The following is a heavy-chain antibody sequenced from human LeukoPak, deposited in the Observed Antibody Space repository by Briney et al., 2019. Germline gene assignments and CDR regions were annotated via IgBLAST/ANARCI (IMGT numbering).Heavy chain of an antibody. Sequence: SETLSLTCTVSGGSISSYYWSWIRQPPGKGLEWIGSLYFSGSTNYNPSLKSRVNISVDTSKNQFSLMLNSVTAADTAVFYCARAGGSSGYYYYFDYWGQGTLVTVSS. CDR2: LYFSGST. V-gene: IGHV4-59*01. D-gene: IGHD3-22*01. CDR3: ARAGGSSGYYYYFDY. J-gene: IGHJ4*02. CDR1: GGSISSYY.